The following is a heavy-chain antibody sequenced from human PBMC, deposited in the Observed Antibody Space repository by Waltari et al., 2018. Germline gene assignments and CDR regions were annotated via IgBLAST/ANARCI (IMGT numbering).Heavy chain of an antibody. Sequence: QVQLVESGGGVVQPGGSLSLSCAGSGFTFSSYGMHWFRQAPGKGLEWVAFIRFDGSHTYYADSVKGRFTISRDNSKNTLYLQMNSLRAEDTAVYFCAKDRASISSLDYFYYYYMDVWGKGTTVTVSS. CDR2: IRFDGSHT. D-gene: IGHD6-6*01. J-gene: IGHJ6*03. V-gene: IGHV3-30*02. CDR1: GFTFSSYG. CDR3: AKDRASISSLDYFYYYYMDV.